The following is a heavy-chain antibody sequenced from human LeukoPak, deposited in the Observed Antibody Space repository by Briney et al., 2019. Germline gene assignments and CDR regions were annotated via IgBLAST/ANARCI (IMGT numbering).Heavy chain of an antibody. CDR2: IYHSGST. Sequence: SETLSLTCAVSGYSISSGYYWGWIRQPPGKGLEWIGNIYHSGSTYYNPSLKSRVTISVDTSKNQFSLILSSVTAGGAVFYYCVSTSGSYYPDWGQGTLVTVSS. J-gene: IGHJ4*02. V-gene: IGHV4-38-2*01. CDR3: VSTSGSYYPD. CDR1: GYSISSGYY. D-gene: IGHD1-26*01.